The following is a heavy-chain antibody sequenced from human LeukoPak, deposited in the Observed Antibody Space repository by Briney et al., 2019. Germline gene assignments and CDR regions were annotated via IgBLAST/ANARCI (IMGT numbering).Heavy chain of an antibody. CDR3: AKGGYDYAWGSYPL. J-gene: IGHJ4*02. CDR1: GFTFSSYA. D-gene: IGHD3-16*02. V-gene: IGHV3-23*01. CDR2: ISGSGGNT. Sequence: GGSLRLSCAASGFTFSSYAMTWVRQAPGKGLEWVSAISGSGGNTYYADSVKGRFTISRDNSKNALYLEMNSLRAEDTAVYYCAKGGYDYAWGSYPLWGQGTLVTVSS.